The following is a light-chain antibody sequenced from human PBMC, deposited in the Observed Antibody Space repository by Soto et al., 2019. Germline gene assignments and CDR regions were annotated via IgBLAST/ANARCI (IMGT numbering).Light chain of an antibody. Sequence: DIPMTQSPSTLSASVGDRVTITCRASQSISSWLAWYQQKPGKAPKLLIYDASSLESGVPSRFSGSGSGTEFTLTISSLHPDSFATYYCQQYNSYSRTFVQGTKVEIK. J-gene: IGKJ1*01. V-gene: IGKV1-5*01. CDR1: QSISSW. CDR2: DAS. CDR3: QQYNSYSRT.